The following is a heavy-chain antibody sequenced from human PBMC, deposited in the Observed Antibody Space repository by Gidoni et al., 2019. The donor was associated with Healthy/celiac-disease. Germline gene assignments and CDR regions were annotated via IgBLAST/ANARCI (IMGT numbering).Heavy chain of an antibody. Sequence: EVQLVESGGGLVQPGGSLRLSCAASGFPFSSYEMNWVRQAPGKGLEWVSYISSSGSTIYYADSVKGRFTISRDNAKNSLYLQMNSLRAEDTAVYYCARVYYDSSGYYDYWGQGTLVTVSS. V-gene: IGHV3-48*03. CDR2: ISSSGSTI. J-gene: IGHJ4*02. D-gene: IGHD3-22*01. CDR1: GFPFSSYE. CDR3: ARVYYDSSGYYDY.